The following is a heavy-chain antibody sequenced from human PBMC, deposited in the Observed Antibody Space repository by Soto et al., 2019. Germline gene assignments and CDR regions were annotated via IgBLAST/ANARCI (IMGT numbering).Heavy chain of an antibody. Sequence: SGPTLVNPTQTLTLTCTFSGFSLSTSGMCVSWIRQPPGKALEWLALIDWDDDKYYSTSLKTRLTISKDTSKNQVVLTMTNMDPVDTATYYCARSRYYYDSSGYSYYFDYWGQGTLVTVSS. CDR2: IDWDDDK. V-gene: IGHV2-70*01. CDR3: ARSRYYYDSSGYSYYFDY. J-gene: IGHJ4*02. D-gene: IGHD3-22*01. CDR1: GFSLSTSGMC.